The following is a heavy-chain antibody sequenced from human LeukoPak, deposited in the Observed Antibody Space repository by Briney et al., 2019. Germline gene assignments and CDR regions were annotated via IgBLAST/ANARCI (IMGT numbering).Heavy chain of an antibody. D-gene: IGHD3-22*01. CDR3: ARGRYYYDSSGTRNWFDP. Sequence: PGGSLRLSCAASGFTFSSYAMSWVRQAPGKGLEWVSVIYSGGNTYYADFVKGRFTISRDNSKNTLYLQMNSLRAEDTAVYYCARGRYYYDSSGTRNWFDPWGQGTLVTVSS. CDR2: IYSGGNT. CDR1: GFTFSSYA. J-gene: IGHJ5*02. V-gene: IGHV3-66*01.